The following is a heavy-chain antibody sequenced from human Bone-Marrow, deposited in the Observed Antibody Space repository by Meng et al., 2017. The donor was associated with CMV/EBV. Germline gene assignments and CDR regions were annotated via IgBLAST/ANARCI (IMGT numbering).Heavy chain of an antibody. Sequence: ASVKVSCKTSAYTFNNYPINWVRQAPGRGLQWMRRINFHVGDTKLAQSFQDRVTLTADRSTRSTYMELRNLTSDDTAIYYCARGGGENAFDLWGQGTRVTVSS. CDR2: INFHVGDT. CDR3: ARGGGENAFDL. CDR1: AYTFNNYP. V-gene: IGHV1-18*01. D-gene: IGHD3-10*01. J-gene: IGHJ4*02.